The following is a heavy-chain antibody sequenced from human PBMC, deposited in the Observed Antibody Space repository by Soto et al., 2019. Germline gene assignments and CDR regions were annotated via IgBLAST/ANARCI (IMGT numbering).Heavy chain of an antibody. D-gene: IGHD6-13*01. Sequence: TGGSLRLSCAASGFTFSSYAMTWIRQAAGKGIEWVSGISGSGGSTYYAGSVKGRFTISRDNSKNTLYLQMNSLRAEDTAVYYCATLLHLSSSWYWVDPWGQGTLVTVSS. V-gene: IGHV3-23*01. CDR1: GFTFSSYA. CDR2: ISGSGGST. CDR3: ATLLHLSSSWYWVDP. J-gene: IGHJ5*02.